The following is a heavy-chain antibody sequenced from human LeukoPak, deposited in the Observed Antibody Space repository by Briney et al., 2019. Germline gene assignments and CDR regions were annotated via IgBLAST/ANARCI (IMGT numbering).Heavy chain of an antibody. D-gene: IGHD6-13*01. CDR2: INHSGST. CDR3: ARRRQQLVLTYAFDI. J-gene: IGHJ3*02. V-gene: IGHV4-34*01. Sequence: SETLSLTCAVYGGSFSGYYWSWIRQPPGKGLEWIGEINHSGSTNYNPSLKSRVTISVDTSKNQFSLKLSSVTAADTAVYYCARRRQQLVLTYAFDIWGQGTMVTVSS. CDR1: GGSFSGYY.